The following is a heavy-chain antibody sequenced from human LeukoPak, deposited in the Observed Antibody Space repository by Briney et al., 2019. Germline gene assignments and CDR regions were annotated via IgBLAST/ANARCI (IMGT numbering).Heavy chain of an antibody. V-gene: IGHV3-48*01. J-gene: IGHJ4*02. Sequence: GGSLRLSCTVSGFTVSSNSMSWVRQAPGKGLEWVSYISSSSSTIYYADSVKGRFTISRDNAKNSLYLQMNSLRAEDTAVYYCASTPSPHYDYGDYGWGQGTLVTVSS. CDR3: ASTPSPHYDYGDYG. CDR1: GFTVSSNS. D-gene: IGHD4-17*01. CDR2: ISSSSSTI.